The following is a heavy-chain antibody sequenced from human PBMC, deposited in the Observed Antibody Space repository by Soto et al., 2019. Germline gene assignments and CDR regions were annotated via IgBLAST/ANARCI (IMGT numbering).Heavy chain of an antibody. Sequence: QVQLQESGPGLMKPSETLSLTCTVSGGSISSHYWSWIWQPPGKGLEWIGYIYYSGTTNYNPSLESRVTISVDTSKNRFSLKLNSVTAADTAVYYCARGAYRFDFWGRGTLVTVSS. D-gene: IGHD3-16*02. CDR3: ARGAYRFDF. CDR2: IYYSGTT. J-gene: IGHJ4*02. CDR1: GGSISSHY. V-gene: IGHV4-59*11.